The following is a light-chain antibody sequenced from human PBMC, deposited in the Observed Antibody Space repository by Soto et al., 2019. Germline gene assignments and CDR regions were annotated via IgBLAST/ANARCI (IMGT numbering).Light chain of an antibody. V-gene: IGKV3-15*01. CDR1: QSVSSN. CDR2: GAS. Sequence: EVVLTQSPATLSLSPGERATLSCRASQSVSSNLTWYQQKPGQAPRLLIYGASTRATGIPARFSGSGSGTEFILTISSLQSEDFAVYYCQQYNNWPQTFGQGTKVDIK. CDR3: QQYNNWPQT. J-gene: IGKJ1*01.